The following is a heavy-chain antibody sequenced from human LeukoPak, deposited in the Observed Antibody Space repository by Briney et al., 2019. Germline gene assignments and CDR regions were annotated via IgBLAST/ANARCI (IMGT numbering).Heavy chain of an antibody. CDR1: GFTFNNAW. J-gene: IGHJ4*02. Sequence: PGGSLRLSCAASGFTFNNAWMNWVRQAPGKGLEWVGRIESKTDGGTTDYAAPVKGRFIISRDDSKNTLYLQMNSLKTEDTAVYYCTTVPSTSSWYRIHYWGQGTLVTVSS. CDR3: TTVPSTSSWYRIHY. D-gene: IGHD6-13*01. V-gene: IGHV3-15*07. CDR2: IESKTDGGTT.